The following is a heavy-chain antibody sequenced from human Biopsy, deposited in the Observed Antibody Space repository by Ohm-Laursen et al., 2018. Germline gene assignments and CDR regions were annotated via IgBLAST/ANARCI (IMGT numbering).Heavy chain of an antibody. D-gene: IGHD3-16*01. CDR1: GDSISSYY. CDR2: ISYSGST. CDR3: AKQWSYYESFTQHYRGDFDY. V-gene: IGHV4-59*08. Sequence: SETLSLTCTVSGDSISSYYWSWIRQPPGKGLKWIGYISYSGSTSYNPSLKSRVTISADTSTNQLSLTLSSLTAADTAVYFCAKQWSYYESFTQHYRGDFDYWGQGTLVIVSS. J-gene: IGHJ4*02.